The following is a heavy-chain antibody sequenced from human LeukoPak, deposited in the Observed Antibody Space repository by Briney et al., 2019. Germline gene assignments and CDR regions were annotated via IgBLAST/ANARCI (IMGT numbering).Heavy chain of an antibody. CDR1: GFTFSSYS. Sequence: GGSLRLSCAASGFTFSSYSMNWVRQAPGKGLEWVANIKQDGNEKYYVDSVKGRFTISRDNAKNSLDLQMNSLRAEDTAVYYCARDTLGEGEDANYAVYYFDYWGQGTPVTVSS. J-gene: IGHJ4*02. CDR3: ARDTLGEGEDANYAVYYFDY. V-gene: IGHV3-7*01. D-gene: IGHD4/OR15-4a*01. CDR2: IKQDGNEK.